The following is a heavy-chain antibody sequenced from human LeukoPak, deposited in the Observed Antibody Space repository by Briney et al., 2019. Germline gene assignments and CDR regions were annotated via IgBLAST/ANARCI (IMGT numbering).Heavy chain of an antibody. D-gene: IGHD4/OR15-4a*01. CDR2: IYPCVSDT. Sequence: GEPLKISCEGSGYSFTTYWIGWVRQMPGKGLEWMGGIYPCVSDTRYSPSFQGQVTISADKSICTAYLQWSSLKASDTAIYYCARRGALSYFDYWGQGTLVTASS. CDR1: GYSFTTYW. V-gene: IGHV5-51*01. J-gene: IGHJ4*02. CDR3: ARRGALSYFDY.